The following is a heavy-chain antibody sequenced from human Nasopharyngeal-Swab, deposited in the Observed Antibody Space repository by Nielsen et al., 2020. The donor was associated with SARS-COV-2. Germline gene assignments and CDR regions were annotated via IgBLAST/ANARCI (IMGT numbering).Heavy chain of an antibody. V-gene: IGHV4-4*07. CDR2: IYTSGST. J-gene: IGHJ4*02. CDR3: ARDPYAYSSSWYDDSGYFDY. Sequence: RQAPGKGLEWLGRIYTSGSTNYNPSLKSRVTMSVDTSKNQFSLKLSSVTAADTAVYYCARDPYAYSSSWYDDSGYFDYWGQGTLVTVSS. D-gene: IGHD6-13*01.